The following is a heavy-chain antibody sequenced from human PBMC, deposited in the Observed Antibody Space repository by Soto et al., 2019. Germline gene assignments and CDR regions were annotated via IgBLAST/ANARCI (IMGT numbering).Heavy chain of an antibody. CDR1: GFTFSSYG. CDR3: ARALLTHDFWSGYRLGY. Sequence: QVQLVESGGGVVQPGRSLRLSCAASGFTFSSYGMHWVRQAPGKGLEWVAVIWYDGSNKYYADSVKGRFTISRDNSKNTLYLQMNSLRAEDTAVYYCARALLTHDFWSGYRLGYWGQGTLVTVSS. V-gene: IGHV3-33*01. D-gene: IGHD3-3*01. J-gene: IGHJ4*02. CDR2: IWYDGSNK.